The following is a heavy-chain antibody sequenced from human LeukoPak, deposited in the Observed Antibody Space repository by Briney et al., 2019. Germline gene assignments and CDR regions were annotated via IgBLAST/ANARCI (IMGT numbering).Heavy chain of an antibody. Sequence: ASVKVSCKASGYTFTSYDINWVRQATGQGLEWMGWISAYNGNTNYAQKLQGRVTMTTDTSTSTAYMELRSLRSDDTAVYYCAREFGRTTGLWDAFDIWGQGTMVTVSS. CDR3: AREFGRTTGLWDAFDI. CDR1: GYTFTSYD. D-gene: IGHD1-1*01. V-gene: IGHV1-18*01. CDR2: ISAYNGNT. J-gene: IGHJ3*02.